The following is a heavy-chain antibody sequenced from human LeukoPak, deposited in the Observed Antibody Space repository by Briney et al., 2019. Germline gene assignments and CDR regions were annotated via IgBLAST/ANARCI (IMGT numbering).Heavy chain of an antibody. CDR3: ASDYSGVWRIFDY. D-gene: IGHD2-15*01. CDR1: GGSISSYS. CDR2: IYTSGST. Sequence: PSETLSLTCTASGGSISSYSWSWIRQPPGKGLEWIGRIYTSGSTNYNPSLKSRVTMSVDTSKNQFTLKLSSVTAADTAVYYCASDYSGVWRIFDYWGQGTLVTVSS. V-gene: IGHV4-4*07. J-gene: IGHJ4*02.